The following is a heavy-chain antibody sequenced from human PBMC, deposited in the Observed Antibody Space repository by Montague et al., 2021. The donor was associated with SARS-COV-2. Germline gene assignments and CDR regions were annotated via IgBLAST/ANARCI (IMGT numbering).Heavy chain of an antibody. CDR2: IKEDGSEK. V-gene: IGHV3-7*01. CDR3: ARDGRYNDLWSGDYSSSPQDDAFDI. D-gene: IGHD3-3*01. Sequence: SLRLSCAASGFTFSRFWMNWVRQAPGKGLEWVADIKEDGSEKYYVDSVKGRFTISRDNAKNPLYLQMNSLRAEDTAVYYCARDGRYNDLWSGDYSSSPQDDAFDIWAQGTRVPVPS. CDR1: GFTFSRFW. J-gene: IGHJ3*02.